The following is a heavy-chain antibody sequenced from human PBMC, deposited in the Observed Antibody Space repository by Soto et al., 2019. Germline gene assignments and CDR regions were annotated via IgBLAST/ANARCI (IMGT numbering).Heavy chain of an antibody. CDR3: ARRHYYDSSGYYWPGAFDI. J-gene: IGHJ3*02. CDR2: ISAYNGNT. V-gene: IGHV1-18*04. Sequence: ASVKVSCKXSGYTFTSYGISWVRQAPGQGLEWMGWISAYNGNTNYAQKLQDRVTMTTDTSTSTAYMELRSLRSDDTAVYYCARRHYYDSSGYYWPGAFDIWGQGTMVTVSS. D-gene: IGHD3-22*01. CDR1: GYTFTSYG.